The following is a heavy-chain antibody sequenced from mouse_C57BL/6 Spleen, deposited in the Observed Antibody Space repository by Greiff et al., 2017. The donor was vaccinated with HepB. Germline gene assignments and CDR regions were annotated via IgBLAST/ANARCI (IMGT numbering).Heavy chain of an antibody. CDR3: ASRTGAY. V-gene: IGHV1-69*01. CDR1: GYTFTSYW. D-gene: IGHD4-1*01. CDR2: IDPSDSYT. J-gene: IGHJ3*01. Sequence: LQESGAELVMPGASVKLSCKASGYTFTSYWMHWVKQRPGQGLEWIGEIDPSDSYTNYNQKFKGKSTLTVDKSSSTAYMQLSSLTSEDSAVYYCASRTGAYWGQGTLVTVSA.